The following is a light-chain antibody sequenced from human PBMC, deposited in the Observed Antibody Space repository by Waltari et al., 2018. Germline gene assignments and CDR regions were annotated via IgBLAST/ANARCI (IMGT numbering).Light chain of an antibody. Sequence: IVLTQSPGTLSLSPGERATLSCRASQSVSRTLAWSQQKPGQAHRLLIYGASTRSAGIPDRFSGSGSGTDFILTISSLEPEDFAVYYCQHYVRLPGTFGQGTKVEIK. J-gene: IGKJ1*01. CDR2: GAS. V-gene: IGKV3-20*01. CDR3: QHYVRLPGT. CDR1: QSVSRT.